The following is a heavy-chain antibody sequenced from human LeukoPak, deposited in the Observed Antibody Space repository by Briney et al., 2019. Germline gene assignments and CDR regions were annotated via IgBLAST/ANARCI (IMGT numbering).Heavy chain of an antibody. CDR1: GYTFTSYG. CDR2: ISAYNGNT. J-gene: IGHJ4*02. Sequence: GASVKVSCKASGYTFTSYGISWVRQAPGQGLEWMGWISAYNGNTNYAQKLQGRVTMTRDTSTSTVYMELSSLRSEDTAVYYCAREGLHGGFFDYWGQGTLVTVSS. CDR3: AREGLHGGFFDY. D-gene: IGHD3-16*01. V-gene: IGHV1-18*01.